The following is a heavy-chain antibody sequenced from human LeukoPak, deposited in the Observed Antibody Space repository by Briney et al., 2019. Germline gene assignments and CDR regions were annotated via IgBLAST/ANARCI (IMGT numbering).Heavy chain of an antibody. CDR3: AKDRVYYYDSSGYYSDY. D-gene: IGHD3-22*01. CDR1: GFTFSSYA. Sequence: GDSLRLSCTASGFTFSSYAMTWVRQAPGQGLEWVSAVSGSGGSTYYADSVKGRFTISRDNSKNTLYLQMNSLRAEDTAVYYCAKDRVYYYDSSGYYSDYWGQGTLVTVSS. V-gene: IGHV3-23*01. J-gene: IGHJ4*02. CDR2: VSGSGGST.